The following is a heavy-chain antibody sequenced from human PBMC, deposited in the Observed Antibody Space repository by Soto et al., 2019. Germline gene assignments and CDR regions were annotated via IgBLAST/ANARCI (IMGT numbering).Heavy chain of an antibody. V-gene: IGHV4-39*01. J-gene: IGHJ5*02. CDR3: GRPSLALRNNNWFDH. Sequence: SETLSLTCSVSGDSIISSDFYCGWVRQPPGKGLEWIGSIFYLGSSYYNPSLKSRVTMSVDTSKNQFSLMLRSVTAADTALYFCGRPSLALRNNNWFDHSGQGIMVTLAS. CDR1: GDSIISSDFY. CDR2: IFYLGSS. D-gene: IGHD3-3*02.